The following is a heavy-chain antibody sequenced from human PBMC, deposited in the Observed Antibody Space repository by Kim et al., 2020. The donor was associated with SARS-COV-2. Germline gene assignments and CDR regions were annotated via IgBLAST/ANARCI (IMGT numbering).Heavy chain of an antibody. CDR3: AKDLYYYDSSGPNWFDP. CDR1: GFTLSSYG. J-gene: IGHJ5*02. V-gene: IGHV3-30*18. D-gene: IGHD3-22*01. Sequence: GGSLRLSCVASGFTLSSYGMHWVRQAPGKGLEWVAVISYDGSNKYYADSVKGRFTISRDNSKNTLYLQMNSLRAEDTAVYYCAKDLYYYDSSGPNWFDPWGQGTLVTVSS. CDR2: ISYDGSNK.